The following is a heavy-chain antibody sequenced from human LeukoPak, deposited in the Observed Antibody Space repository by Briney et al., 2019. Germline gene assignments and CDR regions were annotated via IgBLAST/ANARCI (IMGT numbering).Heavy chain of an antibody. CDR1: GFTFSSYA. V-gene: IGHV3-30*09. J-gene: IGHJ4*02. Sequence: PGGSLRLSCAASGFTFSSYAMHWVRQAPGKGLEWVAVISYDGSNKYYADSVKGRFAISRDNSKNTLYLQMNSLRAEDTAVYYCAKENGQWLVRGDFDYWGQGTLVTVSS. D-gene: IGHD6-19*01. CDR3: AKENGQWLVRGDFDY. CDR2: ISYDGSNK.